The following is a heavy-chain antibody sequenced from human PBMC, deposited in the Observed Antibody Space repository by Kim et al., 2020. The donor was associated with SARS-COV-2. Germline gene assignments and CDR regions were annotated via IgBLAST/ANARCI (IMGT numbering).Heavy chain of an antibody. CDR1: GDSVSSNSAT. J-gene: IGHJ6*03. Sequence: SQTLSLTCAISGDSVSSNSATWTWIRQSPSRGLEWLGRTYYSSKWYSDYAISVKSRITINSDTSKNQFSLQLDSVTPEDTAVYYCAREGGRTYYMDVWVK. D-gene: IGHD3-16*01. CDR2: TYYSSKWYS. V-gene: IGHV6-1*01. CDR3: AREGGRTYYMDV.